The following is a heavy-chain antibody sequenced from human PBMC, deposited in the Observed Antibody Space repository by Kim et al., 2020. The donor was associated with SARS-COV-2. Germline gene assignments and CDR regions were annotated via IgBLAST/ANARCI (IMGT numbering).Heavy chain of an antibody. CDR1: GFTFSSYA. V-gene: IGHV3-23*01. J-gene: IGHJ6*02. CDR3: AKENQYTIFSRFVLDALGGMDV. D-gene: IGHD3-3*01. Sequence: GGSLRLSCAASGFTFSSYAMSWVRQAPGKGLEWVSAISGSGGSTYYADSVKGRFTISRDNSKNTLYLQMNSLRAEDTAVYYCAKENQYTIFSRFVLDALGGMDVWGQGTTVTVSS. CDR2: ISGSGGST.